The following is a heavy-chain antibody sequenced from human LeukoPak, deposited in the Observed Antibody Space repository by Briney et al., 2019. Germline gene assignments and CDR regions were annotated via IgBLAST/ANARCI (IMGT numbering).Heavy chain of an antibody. V-gene: IGHV1-18*01. J-gene: IGHJ4*02. Sequence: ASVKVSCKASGYTLTNYNISWVRQAPGQGLEWMGWINTYKGDTLYAQKLQGRVTMTADTSTNTAYMELRSLRFDDTAVYYCAREFGHCYGDNCFYFFDTWGQGFRVTISS. CDR2: INTYKGDT. D-gene: IGHD4-23*01. CDR3: AREFGHCYGDNCFYFFDT. CDR1: GYTLTNYN.